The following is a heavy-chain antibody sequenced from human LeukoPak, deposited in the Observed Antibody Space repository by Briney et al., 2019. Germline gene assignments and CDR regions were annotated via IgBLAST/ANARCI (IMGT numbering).Heavy chain of an antibody. CDR1: GFTFSSYE. V-gene: IGHV3-48*03. CDR3: ARGMRIWFGDYYYMDV. D-gene: IGHD3-10*01. Sequence: PGGSLRLSCAASGFTFSSYEMNWVRQAPGKGLEWVSYISSSGSTIYYADSVKGRFTISRDNAKNSLYLQMNSLRAEDTAVYYCARGMRIWFGDYYYMDVWGKGTTVTTSS. J-gene: IGHJ6*03. CDR2: ISSSGSTI.